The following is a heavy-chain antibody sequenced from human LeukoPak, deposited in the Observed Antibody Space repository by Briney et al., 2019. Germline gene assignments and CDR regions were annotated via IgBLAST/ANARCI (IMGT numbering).Heavy chain of an antibody. CDR3: AEPHTTGNNYYYYMDV. D-gene: IGHD1-1*01. V-gene: IGHV3-23*01. CDR2: ISSSGAST. Sequence: GGSLRLSCVASGFTFSNYAMSWVRQAPGKGLEWVSAISSSGASTFYADSVKGRFTISRDNSKNTLYLQMNSLRAEDTAVYYCAEPHTTGNNYYYYMDVWGKGTTVTVSS. CDR1: GFTFSNYA. J-gene: IGHJ6*03.